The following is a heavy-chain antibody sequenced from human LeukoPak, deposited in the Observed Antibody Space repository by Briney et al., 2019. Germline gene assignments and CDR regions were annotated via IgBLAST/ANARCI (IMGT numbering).Heavy chain of an antibody. J-gene: IGHJ4*02. Sequence: GGSLRLSCSASGFTYTDYSMSRVRQVPGKGLEWVSGLGRTGEYKYYADSVKGRFTISRDNSKNTLYLQMNSLRAEDTAVYYCAKDPYSGYDWGSFDYWGQGTLVTVSS. V-gene: IGHV3-23*01. CDR3: AKDPYSGYDWGSFDY. D-gene: IGHD5-12*01. CDR2: LGRTGEYK. CDR1: GFTYTDYS.